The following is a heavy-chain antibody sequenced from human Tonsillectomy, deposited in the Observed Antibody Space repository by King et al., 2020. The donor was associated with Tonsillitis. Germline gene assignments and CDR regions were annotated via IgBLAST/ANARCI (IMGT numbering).Heavy chain of an antibody. V-gene: IGHV3-30*02. J-gene: IGHJ4*02. CDR3: AKDPAGGWFGAELNYFDY. Sequence: VQLVESGGGVVQPGGSLRLSCAASGFTFRSYGMHWVRQAPGKGLEWVTFIRYDGSQKYYADSVKGRFTISRDNSKNTLDLQMHSLRAEDTAVYYCAKDPAGGWFGAELNYFDYWGQGTLVAVSS. CDR1: GFTFRSYG. CDR2: IRYDGSQK. D-gene: IGHD3-10*01.